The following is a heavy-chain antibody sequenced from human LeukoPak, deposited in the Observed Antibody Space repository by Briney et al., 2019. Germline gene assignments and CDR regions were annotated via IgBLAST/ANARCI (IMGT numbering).Heavy chain of an antibody. CDR3: ARGRDGYPFDY. D-gene: IGHD5-24*01. V-gene: IGHV1-46*01. J-gene: IGHJ4*02. Sequence: ASVKVSCKASGGTFSSYAISWVRQAPGQGLEWMGIINPSGGSTCYAQKFQGRVTMTRDTSTSTVYMELSSLRSEDTAVYYCARGRDGYPFDYWGQGTLVTVSS. CDR2: INPSGGST. CDR1: GGTFSSYA.